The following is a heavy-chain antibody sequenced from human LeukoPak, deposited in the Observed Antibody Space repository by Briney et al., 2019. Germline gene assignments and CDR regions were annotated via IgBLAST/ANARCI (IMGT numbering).Heavy chain of an antibody. Sequence: SVKVSCKASGGTFSSYAISWVRQAPGQGLEWMGGIIPIFGTANYAQKFQGRVTITADESTSTAYMELSSLRSEDTAVYYCARDLIDGDYVEGSDYWGQGTLVTVCS. CDR2: IIPIFGTA. CDR3: ARDLIDGDYVEGSDY. V-gene: IGHV1-69*13. D-gene: IGHD4-17*01. J-gene: IGHJ4*02. CDR1: GGTFSSYA.